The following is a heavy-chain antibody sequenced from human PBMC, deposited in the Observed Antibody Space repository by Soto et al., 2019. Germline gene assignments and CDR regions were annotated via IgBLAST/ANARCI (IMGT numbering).Heavy chain of an antibody. CDR2: ISGSGGST. CDR1: GFTFSSYA. Sequence: GGSLRLSCAASGFTFSSYAMSWVRQAPGKGLEWVSAISGSGGSTYYADSVKGRFTISRDNSKNTLYLQMNSLRAEDTAVYYCAKGGDSSGYYTYYFDYWGQGTLVTVS. J-gene: IGHJ4*02. D-gene: IGHD3-22*01. V-gene: IGHV3-23*01. CDR3: AKGGDSSGYYTYYFDY.